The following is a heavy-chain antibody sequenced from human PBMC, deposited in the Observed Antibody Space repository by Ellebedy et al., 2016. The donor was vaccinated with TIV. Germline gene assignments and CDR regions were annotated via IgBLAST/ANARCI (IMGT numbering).Heavy chain of an antibody. D-gene: IGHD6-19*01. CDR1: GFTFSSYG. CDR3: ANLHSSGWGNWFDP. V-gene: IGHV3-30*18. Sequence: GGSLRLSCAASGFTFSSYGMHRVRQAPGKGLEWVAVISYDGSNKYYADSVKGRFTISRDNSKNTLYLQMNSLRAEDTALYYCANLHSSGWGNWFDPWGQGTLVTVSS. J-gene: IGHJ5*02. CDR2: ISYDGSNK.